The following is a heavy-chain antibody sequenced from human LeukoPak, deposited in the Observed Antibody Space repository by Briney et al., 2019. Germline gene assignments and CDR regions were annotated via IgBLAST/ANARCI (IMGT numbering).Heavy chain of an antibody. Sequence: SETLSLTCTVSGGSISSSSYYWGWIRQPPGKGLEWIGSIYYSGSTYYNPSLKSRVTISVDTSKNQFSLKLSSVTAADTAVYYYARVSKYYDFWSGYYGSDSYYFDYWGQGTLVTVSS. CDR3: ARVSKYYDFWSGYYGSDSYYFDY. CDR2: IYYSGST. CDR1: GGSISSSSYY. D-gene: IGHD3-3*01. J-gene: IGHJ4*02. V-gene: IGHV4-39*01.